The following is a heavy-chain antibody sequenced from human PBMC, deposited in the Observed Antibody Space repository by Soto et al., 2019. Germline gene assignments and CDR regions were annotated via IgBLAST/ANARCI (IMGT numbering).Heavy chain of an antibody. D-gene: IGHD2-2*03. Sequence: PGGSLRISCAASGFTFSSYAMHWVRQAPGKGLEWVAVISYDGSNKYYADSVKGRFTISRDNSKNTLYLQMNSLRAEDTAVYYCARSVGSTGDYWGQGTLVTVSS. J-gene: IGHJ4*02. CDR3: ARSVGSTGDY. V-gene: IGHV3-30-3*01. CDR2: ISYDGSNK. CDR1: GFTFSSYA.